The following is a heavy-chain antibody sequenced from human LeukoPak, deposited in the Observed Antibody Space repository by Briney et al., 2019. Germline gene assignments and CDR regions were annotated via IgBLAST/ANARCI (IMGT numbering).Heavy chain of an antibody. D-gene: IGHD5-18*01. J-gene: IGHJ4*02. CDR3: ARGYGHVSY. CDR2: INHSGGT. V-gene: IGHV4-30-4*08. CDR1: GGSISSGGYY. Sequence: SQTLSLTCTVSGGSISSGGYYWSWIRQPPGKGLEWIGEINHSGGTNQNASLKSRVTISLDTSNNQFSLKLSSVTAADTAVYYCARGYGHVSYWGQGTLVTVSS.